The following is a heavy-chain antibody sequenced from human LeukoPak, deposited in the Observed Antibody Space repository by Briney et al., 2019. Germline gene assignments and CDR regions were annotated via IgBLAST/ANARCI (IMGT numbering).Heavy chain of an antibody. CDR2: IYYSGST. CDR3: ARELLWFGERTSFDY. J-gene: IGHJ4*02. CDR1: GGSISSSSYY. Sequence: SETLSLACTVSGGSISSSSYYWGWIRQPPGKGLEWIGSIYYSGSTYYNPSPKSRVTISVDTSKNQFSLKLSSVTAADTAVYYCARELLWFGERTSFDYWGQGTLVTVSS. D-gene: IGHD3-10*01. V-gene: IGHV4-39*01.